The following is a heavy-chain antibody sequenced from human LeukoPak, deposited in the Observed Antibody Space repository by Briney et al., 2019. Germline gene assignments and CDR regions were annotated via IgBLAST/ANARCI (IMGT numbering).Heavy chain of an antibody. Sequence: PGASVKVSCKASGYTFTGYYMHWVRQAPGQGLEWMGIINPSGGSTSYAQKFQGRVTMTRDTSTSTVYMELSSLRSEDTAVYYCATTLRVAGTFHPYYGMDVWGKGTTVTVSS. V-gene: IGHV1-46*01. CDR2: INPSGGST. CDR1: GYTFTGYY. D-gene: IGHD6-19*01. CDR3: ATTLRVAGTFHPYYGMDV. J-gene: IGHJ6*04.